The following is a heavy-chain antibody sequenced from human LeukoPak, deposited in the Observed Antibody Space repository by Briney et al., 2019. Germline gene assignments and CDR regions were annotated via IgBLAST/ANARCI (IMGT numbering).Heavy chain of an antibody. D-gene: IGHD5-24*01. CDR1: GGSISSSSYY. CDR3: ARATSDRTFDY. CDR2: IYYGGST. Sequence: SETLSLTCTVSGGSISSSSYYWGWIRQPPGKGLEWIGSIYYGGSTYYNPSLKSRVTISVDTSKNQFSLKLSSVTAADTAVYYCARATSDRTFDYWGQGTLVTVSS. V-gene: IGHV4-39*07. J-gene: IGHJ4*02.